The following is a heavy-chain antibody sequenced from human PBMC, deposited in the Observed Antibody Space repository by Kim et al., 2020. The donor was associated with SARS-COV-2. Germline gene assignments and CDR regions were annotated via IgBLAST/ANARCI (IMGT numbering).Heavy chain of an antibody. CDR1: GFTFSSYS. J-gene: IGHJ5*02. CDR2: ISSSSSYI. CDR3: ARDASKRTIWFGELSWFDP. Sequence: GGSLRLSCAASGFTFSSYSMNWVRQAPGKGLEWVSSISSSSSYIYYADSVKGRFTISRDNAKNSLYLQMNSLRAEDTAVYYCARDASKRTIWFGELSWFDPWGQGTLVTVSS. D-gene: IGHD3-10*01. V-gene: IGHV3-21*01.